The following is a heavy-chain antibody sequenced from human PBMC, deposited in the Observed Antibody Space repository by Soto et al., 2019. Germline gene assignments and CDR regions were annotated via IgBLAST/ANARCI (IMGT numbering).Heavy chain of an antibody. Sequence: QVQLVQSGAEVKRPGASVRVSCRASRYTFTSYDIYWVRQAPGQGLEWMGWIKTDSGDTDYAENFQGRVTMTRDTSINTAYMELNNVVSDDTAVYYCARRRSTYLNEIIYEPWGQGTLVTVSS. V-gene: IGHV1-2*02. D-gene: IGHD1-1*01. CDR1: RYTFTSYD. CDR2: IKTDSGDT. CDR3: ARRRSTYLNEIIYEP. J-gene: IGHJ5*02.